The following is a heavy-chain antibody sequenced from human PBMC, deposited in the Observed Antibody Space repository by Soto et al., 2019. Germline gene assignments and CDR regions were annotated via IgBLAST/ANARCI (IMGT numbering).Heavy chain of an antibody. CDR1: GFTVSSNY. CDR2: IYSGGST. V-gene: IGHV3-53*02. CDR3: ARDPPATRHGMDV. J-gene: IGHJ6*02. Sequence: EVQLVETGGGLIQPGGSLRPSCAASGFTVSSNYMSWVRQAPGKGLEWVSVIYSGGSTYYADSVRGRFTISRDNSKNTLYLQMKSLRAEDTAVYYCARDPPATRHGMDVWGQGTTVTASS.